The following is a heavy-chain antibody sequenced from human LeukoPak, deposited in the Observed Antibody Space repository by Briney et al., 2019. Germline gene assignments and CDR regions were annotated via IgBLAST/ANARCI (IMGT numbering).Heavy chain of an antibody. CDR3: MRGRGFCSDGMCYDFDY. D-gene: IGHD2-15*01. J-gene: IGHJ4*02. V-gene: IGHV5-51*01. Sequence: PGESLKISRRGSGYTFSTYWIGWVRQMPGKGLEWMVMIYPGDSNIKYSPSFQGQVTISADKSTSTAYLQWSSLKASDTAMYYCMRGRGFCSDGMCYDFDYWGQGTPVTVSP. CDR2: IYPGDSNI. CDR1: GYTFSTYW.